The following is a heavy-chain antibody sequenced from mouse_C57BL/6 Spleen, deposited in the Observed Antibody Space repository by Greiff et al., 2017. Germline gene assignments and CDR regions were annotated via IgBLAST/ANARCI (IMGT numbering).Heavy chain of an antibody. CDR2: IDPNSGGT. V-gene: IGHV1-72*01. Sequence: VQLQQSGAELVKPGASVKLSCKASGYTFTSYWMHWVKQRPGRGLEWIGRIDPNSGGTKYNEKFKSKATLTVDKPSSTAYMQLSSLTSEDSAVYYCAKTAQATLYAMDYWGQGTSVTVSS. CDR1: GYTFTSYW. J-gene: IGHJ4*01. D-gene: IGHD3-2*02. CDR3: AKTAQATLYAMDY.